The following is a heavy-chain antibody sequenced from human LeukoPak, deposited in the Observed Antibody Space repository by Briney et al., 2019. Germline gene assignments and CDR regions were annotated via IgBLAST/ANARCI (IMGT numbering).Heavy chain of an antibody. CDR2: TSDNVHT. V-gene: IGHV4-59*01. Sequence: SETLSLTCTVSGGSIRNNYWNWIRQPPGKELEWIGYTSDNVHTDYKPSLKSRVTISVDTSKNQFSLKLTSATAADTAMYYCARWYSHGRYFDHWGQGALVTVSS. J-gene: IGHJ4*02. D-gene: IGHD5-18*01. CDR3: ARWYSHGRYFDH. CDR1: GGSIRNNY.